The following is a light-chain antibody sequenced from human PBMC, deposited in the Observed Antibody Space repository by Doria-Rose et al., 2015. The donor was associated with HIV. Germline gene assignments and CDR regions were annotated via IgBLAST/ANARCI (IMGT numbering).Light chain of an antibody. CDR1: QSLLYTSKHY. CDR3: QQYYDTPS. V-gene: IGKV4-1*01. Sequence: DIQLTQSPESLGMSLGERATLNCKSNQSLLYTSKHYLAWYQQKPGQPPTLLIYWASTRPSGVAARFSGSGSETDFTLTISSLEAEDVAVYYCQQYYDTPSFGPGTTVNIK. J-gene: IGKJ3*01. CDR2: WAS.